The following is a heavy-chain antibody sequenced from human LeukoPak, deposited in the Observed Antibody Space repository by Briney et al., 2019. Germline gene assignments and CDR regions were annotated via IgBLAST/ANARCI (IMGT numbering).Heavy chain of an antibody. CDR3: AKDLGTYYYVPDY. CDR1: GFTFSSYG. Sequence: PGGSLRLSCAASGFTFSSYGMHWVRQAPGKGLEWVAVIWYDGSNKYYADSVKGRFTISRDNSKNTLYLQMNSLRAEDTAVYYCAKDLGTYYYVPDYWGQGTLVTVSS. D-gene: IGHD3-10*02. V-gene: IGHV3-33*06. J-gene: IGHJ4*02. CDR2: IWYDGSNK.